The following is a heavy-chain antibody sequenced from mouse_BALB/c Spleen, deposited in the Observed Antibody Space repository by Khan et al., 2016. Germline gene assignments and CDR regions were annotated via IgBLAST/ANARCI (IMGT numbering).Heavy chain of an antibody. Sequence: VQLQQSGPDLVKPGASVMISCKASGYTFTDYNMHWVKQSHGKSLEWIGYIYPYNGGTGYNQKFKNKATLTVDNSSSTASMELRSLTSEDSAVYYCARSNDWYFDVWGAGTTVTVSS. CDR3: ARSNDWYFDV. CDR1: GYTFTDYN. V-gene: IGHV1S29*02. J-gene: IGHJ1*01. CDR2: IYPYNGGT.